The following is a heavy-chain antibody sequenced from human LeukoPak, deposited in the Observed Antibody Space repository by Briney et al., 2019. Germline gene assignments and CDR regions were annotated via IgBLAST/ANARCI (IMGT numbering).Heavy chain of an antibody. Sequence: SETLSLTCAVSGGSISSSNWWSWVRQPPGKGLEWIGEIYHSGSTNYNPSLKRRVTISVDKSKNQFSLKLSSVTAADTAVYYCARVQPNSVVVAAHAFDIWGQGTMVTVSS. J-gene: IGHJ3*02. CDR2: IYHSGST. CDR3: ARVQPNSVVVAAHAFDI. V-gene: IGHV4-4*02. CDR1: GGSISSSNW. D-gene: IGHD2-15*01.